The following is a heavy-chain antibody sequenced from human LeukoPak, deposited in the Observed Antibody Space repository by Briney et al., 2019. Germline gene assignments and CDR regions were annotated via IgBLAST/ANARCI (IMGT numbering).Heavy chain of an antibody. V-gene: IGHV4-59*01. CDR3: ARDGRLHAFDY. J-gene: IGHJ4*02. CDR1: GASFSTNY. D-gene: IGHD4-11*01. CDR2: FFDSGGT. Sequence: PSETLSLTCSVSGASFSTNYWSWIRQPPGRGLEWIGYFFDSGGTNYNPSLKSRVTISVDTSTKQFSLRLSSVTAADTAVYYCARDGRLHAFDYWGQGTLVTVSS.